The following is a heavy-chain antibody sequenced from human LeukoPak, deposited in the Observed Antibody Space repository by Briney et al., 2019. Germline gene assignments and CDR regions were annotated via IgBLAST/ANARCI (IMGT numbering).Heavy chain of an antibody. CDR1: GFTVSSNY. Sequence: GGSLRLSCAASGFTVSSNYMSWVRQAPGKGLEWVSVIYSGGSTYYADSVKGRFIISRDNSKNTLYLQMNSLRAEDTAVYYCARDQEFGELSDWGQGTLVTVSS. CDR3: ARDQEFGELSD. CDR2: IYSGGST. V-gene: IGHV3-66*01. D-gene: IGHD3-10*01. J-gene: IGHJ4*02.